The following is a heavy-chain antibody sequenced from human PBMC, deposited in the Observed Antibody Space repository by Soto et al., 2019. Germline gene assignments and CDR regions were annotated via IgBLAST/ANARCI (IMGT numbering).Heavy chain of an antibody. Sequence: SETLSLTCTVSGGSISSYYWSWIRQPPAKGLEWIGYIYYSGSTNYNPSLKSRVTISVDTSKNQFSLKLSSVTAADTAVYHCARVWFGELLSGVAEQFDYWGQGTLVTVSS. V-gene: IGHV4-59*01. CDR1: GGSISSYY. CDR2: IYYSGST. J-gene: IGHJ4*02. D-gene: IGHD3-10*01. CDR3: ARVWFGELLSGVAEQFDY.